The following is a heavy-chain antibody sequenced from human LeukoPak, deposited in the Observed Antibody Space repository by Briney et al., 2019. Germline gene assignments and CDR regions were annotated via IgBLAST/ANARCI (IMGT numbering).Heavy chain of an antibody. CDR2: VYYSGST. CDR1: GGSISSSSYY. CDR3: ARTSGLMVYAIHFDY. J-gene: IGHJ4*02. D-gene: IGHD2-8*01. Sequence: SETLSLTCTVSGGSISSSSYYWGWIRQPPGKGLEWIGSVYYSGSTYYNPSLKSRVTISVDTSKNQFSLKLSSVTAADTAVYYCARTSGLMVYAIHFDYWGQGTLVTVSS. V-gene: IGHV4-39*07.